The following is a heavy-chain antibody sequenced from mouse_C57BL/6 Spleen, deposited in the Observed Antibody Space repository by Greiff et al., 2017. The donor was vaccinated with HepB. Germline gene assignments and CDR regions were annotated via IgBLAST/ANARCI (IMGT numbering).Heavy chain of an antibody. D-gene: IGHD1-1*01. V-gene: IGHV1-64*01. CDR2: IHPNSGST. J-gene: IGHJ3*01. Sequence: QVQLKQPGAELVKPGASVKLSCKASGYTFTSYWMHWVKQRPGQGLEWIGMIHPNSGSTNYNEKFKSKATLTVDKSSSTAYMQLSSLTSEDSAVYYCARDYYYGSSQGFAYWGQGTLVTVSA. CDR3: ARDYYYGSSQGFAY. CDR1: GYTFTSYW.